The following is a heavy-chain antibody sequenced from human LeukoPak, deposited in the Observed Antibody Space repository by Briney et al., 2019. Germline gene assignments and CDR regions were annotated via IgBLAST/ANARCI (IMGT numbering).Heavy chain of an antibody. Sequence: SETLSLTCAVSGGSITRTNWWTWVRPPPGKGLEWIGEIYHSGSANYNPSLQSLVTMSVDKSKNLFSLKLSSVTAADTAMYYCARVYCGSSSCYYFDYWGQGILVTVSS. CDR2: IYHSGSA. CDR1: GGSITRTNW. V-gene: IGHV4/OR15-8*01. CDR3: ARVYCGSSSCYYFDY. J-gene: IGHJ4*02. D-gene: IGHD2-2*01.